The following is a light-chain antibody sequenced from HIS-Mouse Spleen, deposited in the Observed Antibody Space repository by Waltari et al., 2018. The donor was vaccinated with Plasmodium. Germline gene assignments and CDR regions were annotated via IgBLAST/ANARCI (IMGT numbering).Light chain of an antibody. CDR3: CSYAGSSTWV. J-gene: IGLJ3*02. V-gene: IGLV2-23*01. Sequence: SALTKPPSGSGSPGQSIPISATGTSSDVGSYNLVPWYQQHPGKAPKLMIYEGSKRPSGVSNRFSGSKSGNTASLTISGLQAEDEADYYCCSYAGSSTWVFGGGTKLTVL. CDR2: EGS. CDR1: SSDVGSYNL.